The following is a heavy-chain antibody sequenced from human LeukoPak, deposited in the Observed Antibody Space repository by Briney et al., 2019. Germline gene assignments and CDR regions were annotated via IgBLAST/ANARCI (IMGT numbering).Heavy chain of an antibody. CDR2: XIPIFGIA. D-gene: IGHD4-17*01. Sequence: WMGRXIPIFGIANYAQKLQGRVTITADKSTSTAYMELSSLRSEDTAVYYCASGGTTVTLNWFDPWGQGTLVTVSS. CDR3: ASGGTTVTLNWFDP. V-gene: IGHV1-69*02. J-gene: IGHJ5*02.